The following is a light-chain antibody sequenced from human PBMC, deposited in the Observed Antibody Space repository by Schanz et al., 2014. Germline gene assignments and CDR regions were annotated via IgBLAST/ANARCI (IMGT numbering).Light chain of an antibody. CDR2: TSD. Sequence: QSVLTQPPSASATPGLRVTISCSGSSSNIGSNPVNWYQQLPGAAPTLLIYTSDQRPSGVPDRFSGSKSGTSASLAISGLQSEDEADYYCAAWDDSLNGWVFGGGTKLTVL. J-gene: IGLJ3*02. CDR1: SSNIGSNP. CDR3: AAWDDSLNGWV. V-gene: IGLV1-44*01.